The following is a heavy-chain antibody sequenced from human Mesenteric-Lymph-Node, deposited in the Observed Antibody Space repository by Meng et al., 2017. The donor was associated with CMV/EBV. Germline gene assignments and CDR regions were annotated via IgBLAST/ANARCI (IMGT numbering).Heavy chain of an antibody. Sequence: GFRCNSHYIPWVRQIPGRGLEWMGRIDPVDSHTNYNPSFQGHVSLSADKSIDTVFLQWSSLQASDSAMYYCARLIYDDTGNYRIIDYWGPGTLVTVSS. J-gene: IGHJ4*02. CDR2: IDPVDSHT. CDR1: GFRCNSHY. CDR3: ARLIYDDTGNYRIIDY. D-gene: IGHD3-22*01. V-gene: IGHV5-10-1*01.